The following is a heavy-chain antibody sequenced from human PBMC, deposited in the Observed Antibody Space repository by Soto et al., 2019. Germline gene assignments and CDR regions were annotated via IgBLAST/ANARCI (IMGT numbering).Heavy chain of an antibody. V-gene: IGHV3-23*01. D-gene: IGHD3-10*01. CDR2: ISGSGGST. CDR1: GFPFSSYA. J-gene: IGHJ4*02. Sequence: RVLMLSCSACGFPFSSYAMSWVRQAPGKGLEWVSAISGSGGSTYYADSVKGRFTISRDNSKNTLYLQMNSLRAEDTAVYYCAKDQLNSITMVRAFDYWGQGTLVTVSS. CDR3: AKDQLNSITMVRAFDY.